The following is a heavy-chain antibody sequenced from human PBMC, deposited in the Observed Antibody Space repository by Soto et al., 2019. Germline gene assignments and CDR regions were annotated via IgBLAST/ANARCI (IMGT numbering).Heavy chain of an antibody. CDR1: GRTFSSFG. CDR3: AREASGYDF. Sequence: SVKVSCKSPGRTFSSFGISWVRQAPGQGLEWMGGIIPVFGRPNYAQRFRGRLTITADESTNTSYMELIDLTSEDTAVYYCAREASGYDFWGQGTQVTVSS. V-gene: IGHV1-69*13. J-gene: IGHJ1*01. CDR2: IIPVFGRP. D-gene: IGHD5-12*01.